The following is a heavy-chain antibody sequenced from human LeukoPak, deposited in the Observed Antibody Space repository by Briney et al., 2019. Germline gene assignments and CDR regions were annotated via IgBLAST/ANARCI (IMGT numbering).Heavy chain of an antibody. D-gene: IGHD2-15*01. CDR1: GYSISSGYY. J-gene: IGHJ4*02. Sequence: SETLSLTCAVSGYSISSGYYWGWIRQPPGKGLEWIGSICHSGSTYYNPSLKSRVTISVDTSKNQFSLKLSSVTAADTAVYYCARVACSGGSCYHSFDYWGQGTLVTVSS. CDR3: ARVACSGGSCYHSFDY. V-gene: IGHV4-38-2*01. CDR2: ICHSGST.